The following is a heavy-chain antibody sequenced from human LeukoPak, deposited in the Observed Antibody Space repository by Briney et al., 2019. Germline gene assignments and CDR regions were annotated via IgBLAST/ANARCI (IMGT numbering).Heavy chain of an antibody. D-gene: IGHD2-2*01. J-gene: IGHJ6*02. CDR2: IRSKAYGGTT. Sequence: IRSKAYGGTTEYAASVKGRFTISRDDSKSIAYLQMNSLKTEDTAVYYCTRVVPAAHYGMDVWGQGTTVTVSS. V-gene: IGHV3-49*02. CDR3: TRVVPAAHYGMDV.